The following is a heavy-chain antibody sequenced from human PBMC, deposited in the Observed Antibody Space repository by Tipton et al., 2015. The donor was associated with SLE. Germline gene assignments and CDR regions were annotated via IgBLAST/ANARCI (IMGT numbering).Heavy chain of an antibody. J-gene: IGHJ4*02. V-gene: IGHV4-34*01. CDR1: GGSFSGYY. D-gene: IGHD4-17*01. Sequence: TLSLTCAVYGGSFSGYYWSWIRQPPGKGLEWIGEINHSGSTNYNPSLKSRVTISVDTSKNQFSLKLSPVTAADTAVYYCARVAVTTGYFDYWGQGTLVTVSS. CDR2: INHSGST. CDR3: ARVAVTTGYFDY.